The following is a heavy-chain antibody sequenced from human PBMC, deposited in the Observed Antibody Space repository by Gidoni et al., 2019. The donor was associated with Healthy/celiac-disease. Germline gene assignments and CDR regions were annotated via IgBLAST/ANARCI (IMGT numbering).Heavy chain of an antibody. Sequence: EVQLVQSGAEVQKPGQSLRISCKGSGTSFTTYWHSWVRQMPGKGRDWMGRIDPSDSYTNYSPSFQGHVTISADKSISTAYLQWSSLKASDTAMYYCASQIHYDILTGYTYYFDYWGQGTLVTVSS. V-gene: IGHV5-10-1*03. CDR1: GTSFTTYW. CDR3: ASQIHYDILTGYTYYFDY. D-gene: IGHD3-9*01. CDR2: IDPSDSYT. J-gene: IGHJ4*02.